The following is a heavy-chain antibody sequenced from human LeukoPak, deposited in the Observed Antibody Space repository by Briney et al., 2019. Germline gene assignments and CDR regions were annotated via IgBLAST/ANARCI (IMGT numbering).Heavy chain of an antibody. CDR1: GFTFSAYS. CDR3: AKCSGGNCYQSDDH. V-gene: IGHV3-21*01. J-gene: IGHJ5*02. CDR2: ISSGSRYI. D-gene: IGHD2-15*01. Sequence: GGSLGLSCAASGFTFSAYSMNWVRQAPGKGLEWVSSISSGSRYIYYADSVKGRFAISRDNAKDSLYLQMNSLRAEDTAVYYCAKCSGGNCYQSDDHWGQGTLVTVSP.